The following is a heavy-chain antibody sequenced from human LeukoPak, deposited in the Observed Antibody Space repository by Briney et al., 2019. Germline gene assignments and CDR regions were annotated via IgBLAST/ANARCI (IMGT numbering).Heavy chain of an antibody. D-gene: IGHD1-26*01. CDR2: ISYDGSNK. CDR3: ASGTIVGARGADN. Sequence: GGSLRLSCAASGFTFSSYAMHWVRQAPGKGLEWVAVISYDGSNKYYADSVKGRFTISRDNAYKSLYLQLNSLRAEDTAVYYCASGTIVGARGADNWGQGTLVTVSS. J-gene: IGHJ4*02. V-gene: IGHV3-30-3*01. CDR1: GFTFSSYA.